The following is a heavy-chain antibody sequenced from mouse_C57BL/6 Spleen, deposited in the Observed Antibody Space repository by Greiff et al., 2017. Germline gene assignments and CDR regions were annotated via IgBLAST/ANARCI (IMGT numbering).Heavy chain of an antibody. Sequence: VKLQESGPGLVQPSQSLSITCTVSGFSLTSYGVHWVRQSPGKGLEWLGVIWSGGSTDYNAAFISRLSISKDNSKSQVFFKMNSLQADDTAIYYCGRNGGNYDWFAYWGQGTLVTVSA. V-gene: IGHV2-2*01. CDR1: GFSLTSYG. CDR2: IWSGGST. D-gene: IGHD2-1*01. CDR3: GRNGGNYDWFAY. J-gene: IGHJ3*01.